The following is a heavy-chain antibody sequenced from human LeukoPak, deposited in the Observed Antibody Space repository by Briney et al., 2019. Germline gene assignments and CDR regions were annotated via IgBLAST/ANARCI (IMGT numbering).Heavy chain of an antibody. CDR2: ISHSGST. D-gene: IGHD6-13*01. J-gene: IGHJ4*02. CDR1: GGSVSSGFYY. Sequence: PSETLSLTCTVSGGSVSSGFYYWTWIRQPPGKGLEWIGYISHSGSTNYSPSLKSRVTISVDTSKNQFSLKLTSLTTADTAVYYCARAYSSSYDYWGQGTLVTVSS. CDR3: ARAYSSSYDY. V-gene: IGHV4-61*01.